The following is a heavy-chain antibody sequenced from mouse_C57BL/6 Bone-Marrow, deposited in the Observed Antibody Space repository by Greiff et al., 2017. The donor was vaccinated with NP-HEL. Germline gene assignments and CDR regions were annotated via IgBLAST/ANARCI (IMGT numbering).Heavy chain of an antibody. CDR3: ARVTTVVATHYYAMDY. CDR2: IDPSDSET. J-gene: IGHJ4*01. Sequence: QVQLQQPGAELVRPGSSVKLSCKASGYTFTSYWMHWVKQRPIQGLEWIGNIDPSDSETHYNQKFKDKATLTVDKSSSPAYMQLSSLTSEDSAVYYYARVTTVVATHYYAMDYWGQGTSVTVSS. V-gene: IGHV1-52*01. D-gene: IGHD1-1*01. CDR1: GYTFTSYW.